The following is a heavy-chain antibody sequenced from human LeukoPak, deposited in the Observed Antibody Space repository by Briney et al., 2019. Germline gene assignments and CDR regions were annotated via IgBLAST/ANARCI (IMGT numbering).Heavy chain of an antibody. Sequence: GGSLRLSCAASGFTFSSYSMNWVRQAPGKGLEWVSYISSSSSTIYYADSVKGRFTISRDNAKNSLYLQMNSLRAEDTAVYYCARVMSSGRYAVDIWGQGTMVTVSS. CDR1: GFTFSSYS. V-gene: IGHV3-48*01. CDR2: ISSSSSTI. D-gene: IGHD6-19*01. CDR3: ARVMSSGRYAVDI. J-gene: IGHJ3*02.